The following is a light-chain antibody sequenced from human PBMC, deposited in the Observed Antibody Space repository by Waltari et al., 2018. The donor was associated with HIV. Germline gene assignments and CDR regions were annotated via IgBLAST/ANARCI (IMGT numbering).Light chain of an antibody. J-gene: IGLJ2*01. CDR3: SSYTSSGPRYVL. CDR1: SAHVVGYTF. CDR2: NVS. V-gene: IGLV2-14*03. Sequence: SALTQPASVSASPGPSITISCSGTSAHVVGYTFVSCYQKHPGKAPKLIIYNVSSRPSGVSIRFSGSRSANTASLTISGLQVEDEADYFCSSYTSSGPRYVLFGGGTRLTVL.